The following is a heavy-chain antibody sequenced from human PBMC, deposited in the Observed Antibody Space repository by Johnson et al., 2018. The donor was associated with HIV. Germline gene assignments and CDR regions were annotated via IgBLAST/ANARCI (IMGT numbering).Heavy chain of an antibody. CDR2: IFSVGNT. CDR1: GITVSNNY. V-gene: IGHV3-53*01. Sequence: VQLVESGGGLIQPGESLRLSCAASGITVSNNYMSWVRQAPGKGLEWVSVIFSVGNTYYADSVRGRFTISRENAKNSMYLQMNSLRADDTAVYYCAREGPSERAGFDIWGQGTMVTVSS. CDR3: AREGPSERAGFDI. J-gene: IGHJ3*02.